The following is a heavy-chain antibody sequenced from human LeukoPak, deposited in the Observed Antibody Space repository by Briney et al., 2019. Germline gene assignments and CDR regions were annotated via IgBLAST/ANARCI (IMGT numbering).Heavy chain of an antibody. D-gene: IGHD5-18*01. Sequence: GGSLRLSCAASGFTVSSNYMNWVRQAPGKGLEWVSVIYSGGSTHYADSVKGRFTISRDNSKNTLYLQMNSLRAEDTAVYYCAKDTTATRQYYFDYWGQGTLVTVSS. V-gene: IGHV3-66*01. J-gene: IGHJ4*02. CDR1: GFTVSSNY. CDR3: AKDTTATRQYYFDY. CDR2: IYSGGST.